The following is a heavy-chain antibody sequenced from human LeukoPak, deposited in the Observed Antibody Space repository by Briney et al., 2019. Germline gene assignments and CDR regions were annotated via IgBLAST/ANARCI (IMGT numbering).Heavy chain of an antibody. Sequence: SETLSLTCAVYGGSFSGYYWSWIRQPPGKGLEWIGEINHSGSTNYNPSLKSRVTISVDTSKNQFSLKLSSVTAADTAVYYCARGLRFLEWLSYYYYGMDVWGQGTTVTVSS. V-gene: IGHV4-34*01. D-gene: IGHD3-3*01. CDR2: INHSGST. CDR1: GGSFSGYY. CDR3: ARGLRFLEWLSYYYYGMDV. J-gene: IGHJ6*02.